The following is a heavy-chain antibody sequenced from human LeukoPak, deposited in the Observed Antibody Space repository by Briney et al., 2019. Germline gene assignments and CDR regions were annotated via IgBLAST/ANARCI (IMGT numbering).Heavy chain of an antibody. J-gene: IGHJ6*03. V-gene: IGHV1-8*01. D-gene: IGHD5-12*01. CDR2: MNPNSGNT. CDR1: GYTFTSYD. CDR3: ARGNGATIYYYYYYMDV. Sequence: GASVKVSCKASGYTFTSYDINWVRQATGQGLEWMGWMNPNSGNTGYAQKFQGRVTMTRNTSISTAYMGLSSLRSEDTAVYYCARGNGATIYYYYYYMDVWGKGTTVTISS.